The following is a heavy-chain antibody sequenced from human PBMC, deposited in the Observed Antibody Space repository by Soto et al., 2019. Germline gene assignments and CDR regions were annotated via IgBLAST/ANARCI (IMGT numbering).Heavy chain of an antibody. D-gene: IGHD5-12*01. J-gene: IGHJ3*02. CDR2: ISYSGST. Sequence: QVQLQESDAGLVKASQTLSLTCTVSGGSVSSGAYYWTWIRQRPGKGLERIGYISYSGSTYYSPSLKTRLSISLATSTLPFSLGLSSVPAADTAMDCCGRARLRAVYAFDIWGQGTMVTVSS. CDR3: GRARLRAVYAFDI. CDR1: GGSVSSGAYY. V-gene: IGHV4-31*03.